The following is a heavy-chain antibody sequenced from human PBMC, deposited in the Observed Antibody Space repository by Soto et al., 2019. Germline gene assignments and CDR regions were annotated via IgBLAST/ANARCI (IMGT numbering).Heavy chain of an antibody. CDR1: GFTFSDYP. D-gene: IGHD2-15*01. V-gene: IGHV3-48*02. CDR3: ARETPSFDS. J-gene: IGHJ4*02. Sequence: WGSLRLSCAASGFTFSDYPMNWFRQAPGKGLEWVSSIRTISSAIYFADSVRGRFTISRDNARNSLYLQMTSLRDEDTAVYYCARETPSFDSWGQGTLVTVSS. CDR2: IRTISSAI.